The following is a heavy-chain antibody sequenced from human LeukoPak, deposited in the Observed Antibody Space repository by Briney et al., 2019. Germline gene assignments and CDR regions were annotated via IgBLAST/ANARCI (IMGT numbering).Heavy chain of an antibody. V-gene: IGHV4-59*01. Sequence: SETLSLTCTVSGGSISSYYWSWIRQPPGKGLEWIGYIYHSGSTNYNPSLKSRVTISVDTSKNQFSLKLSSVTAADTAVYYRARADGNYYYYGMDVWGQGTTVTVSS. CDR1: GGSISSYY. J-gene: IGHJ6*02. CDR2: IYHSGST. CDR3: ARADGNYYYYGMDV.